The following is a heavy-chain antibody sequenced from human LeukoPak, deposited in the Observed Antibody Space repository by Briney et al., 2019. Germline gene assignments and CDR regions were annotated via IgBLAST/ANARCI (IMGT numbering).Heavy chain of an antibody. CDR1: GFTFSDHY. V-gene: IGHV3-11*01. J-gene: IGHJ4*02. D-gene: IGHD5-24*01. CDR3: AVGDGYNYRGSDY. Sequence: GGSLRLSCAASGFTFSDHYMSWIRQAPGKGLEWVSYIRSSGSTIYYADSVKGRFTISRDNAKNSLYLQMNSLRAEDTAVYYCAVGDGYNYRGSDYWGQGTLVTVSS. CDR2: IRSSGSTI.